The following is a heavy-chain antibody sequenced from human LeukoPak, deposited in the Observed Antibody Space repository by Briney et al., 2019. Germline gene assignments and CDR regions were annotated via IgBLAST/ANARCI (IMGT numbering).Heavy chain of an antibody. V-gene: IGHV3-30*18. Sequence: TGGSLRLSCAASGFTFSNYGMHWVRQAPGKGLEWVAIISYDGSSKYYADSVKGRFTISRDNSKNTLYLQMNSLKPEDTAVYYCAKALSVLDTFDYWGQGTLVFVSP. D-gene: IGHD1-1*01. CDR3: AKALSVLDTFDY. J-gene: IGHJ4*02. CDR1: GFTFSNYG. CDR2: ISYDGSSK.